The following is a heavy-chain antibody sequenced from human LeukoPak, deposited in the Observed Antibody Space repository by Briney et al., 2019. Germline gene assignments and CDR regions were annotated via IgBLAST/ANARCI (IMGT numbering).Heavy chain of an antibody. Sequence: PSGTLSLTCAVSGGSISSSNWWSWVRQPPGKGLEWIGEIYHSGSTNYNLSLKSRVTISVDKSKNQFSLKLSSVTAADTAVYYCARVYYDSSGPNALDYWGQGTLVTVSS. CDR1: GGSISSSNW. CDR2: IYHSGST. V-gene: IGHV4-4*02. CDR3: ARVYYDSSGPNALDY. J-gene: IGHJ4*02. D-gene: IGHD3-22*01.